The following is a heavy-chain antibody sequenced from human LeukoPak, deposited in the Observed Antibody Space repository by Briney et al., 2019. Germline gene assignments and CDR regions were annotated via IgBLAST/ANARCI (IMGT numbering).Heavy chain of an antibody. D-gene: IGHD3-3*01. CDR3: ARGRITIFGVVIIPLDY. J-gene: IGHJ4*02. CDR2: ISAYNGNT. V-gene: IGHV1-18*01. Sequence: ASVKVSCKASGYTFTSYGISWVRQAPGQGLEWMGWISAYNGNTNYAQKLQGRVTMTTDTSTSTAYTELRSLRSDDTAVYYCARGRITIFGVVIIPLDYWGQGTLVTVSS. CDR1: GYTFTSYG.